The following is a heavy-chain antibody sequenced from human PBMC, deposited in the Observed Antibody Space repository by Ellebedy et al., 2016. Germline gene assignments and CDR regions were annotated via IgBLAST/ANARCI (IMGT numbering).Heavy chain of an antibody. CDR3: VRGGYSSIWYADY. CDR1: GFTFSYNY. D-gene: IGHD6-13*01. J-gene: IGHJ4*02. CDR2: ISGSGITI. Sequence: GESLKISXAASGFTFSYNYMSWIRQAPGKGLEWVSYISGSGITIYYADSVQGRFTISRDNAKNSLFLDMDSLRAEDTAVYYCVRGGYSSIWYADYWGQGTLVTVSS. V-gene: IGHV3-11*01.